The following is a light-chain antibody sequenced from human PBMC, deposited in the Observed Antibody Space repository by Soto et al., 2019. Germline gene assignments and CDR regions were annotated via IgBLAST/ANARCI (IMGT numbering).Light chain of an antibody. V-gene: IGKV3-20*01. J-gene: IGKJ1*01. CDR1: QSVSSSY. CDR3: QQYGSSPT. Sequence: EIVLTQSPGTLSLSPGERATLSCRASQSVSSSYLAWYQQKPGQAPRLLIYGASSRATGIPDRFSGSGSGTDFTLNISRLEAEEFAVYYCQQYGSSPTFGQGTKLELK. CDR2: GAS.